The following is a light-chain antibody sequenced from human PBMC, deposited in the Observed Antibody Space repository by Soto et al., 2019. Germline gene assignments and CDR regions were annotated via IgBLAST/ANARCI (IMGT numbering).Light chain of an antibody. CDR1: QSLFWSSNNKDY. J-gene: IGKJ4*01. CDR2: WAS. CDR3: QQYYGLPLT. Sequence: DIVVTQSPESLTESVSERGTITCNSSQSLFWSSNNKDYFAWYQQKPGQPPKLLIKWASARESGVPDRFSGSGSGTDFTLTISSLQTEDVAVYYCQQYYGLPLTFGGGTKVDIK. V-gene: IGKV4-1*01.